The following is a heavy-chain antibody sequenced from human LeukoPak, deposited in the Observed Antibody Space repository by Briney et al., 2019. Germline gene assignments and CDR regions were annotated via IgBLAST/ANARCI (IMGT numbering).Heavy chain of an antibody. J-gene: IGHJ4*02. D-gene: IGHD6-6*01. V-gene: IGHV5-51*01. CDR3: ARRFGSSPADICFDY. CDR1: GYRFYSQW. Sequence: GESLKISCKGSGYRFYSQWIGWVRQMPGKGLEWMGIIYPGDSDTRYSPSFEGQVTISADKSINTAYLQWSTLKASDTAMYYCARRFGSSPADICFDYWGQGTLVTVSS. CDR2: IYPGDSDT.